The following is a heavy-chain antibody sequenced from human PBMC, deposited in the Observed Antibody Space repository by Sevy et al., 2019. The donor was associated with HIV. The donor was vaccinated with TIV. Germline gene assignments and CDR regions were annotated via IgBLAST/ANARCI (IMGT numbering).Heavy chain of an antibody. CDR2: IYYSGST. J-gene: IGHJ4*02. V-gene: IGHV4-31*03. CDR1: GGSIYSGGYY. CDR3: AVVVRGDHLYNFDY. D-gene: IGHD3-10*01. Sequence: SETLSLTCSVSGGSIYSGGYYWTWIRQHPGKGLECIGYIYYSGSTYYNPSLKSRVTISVDTSKNQFSLKLSAVTAADTAVYYWAVVVRGDHLYNFDYWGQGTLVTVSS.